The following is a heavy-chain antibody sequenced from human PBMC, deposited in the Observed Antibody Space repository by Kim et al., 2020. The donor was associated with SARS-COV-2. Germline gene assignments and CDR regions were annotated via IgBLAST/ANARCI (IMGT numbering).Heavy chain of an antibody. V-gene: IGHV4-39*01. CDR3: ATVLYYFGDSAYPRYFDY. D-gene: IGHD3-10*01. Sequence: SETLSLTCIVSGGSINKISYYWGWIRQSPGKGLEWIGSFYYRGSTYNPSPKSRGSTYYNPSLKSRLTISVDTSRNQFSLGLSSVTAADTAVYYCATVLYYFGDSAYPRYFDYWGQGSLVTVSS. J-gene: IGHJ4*02. CDR1: GGSINKISYY. CDR2: FYYRGST.